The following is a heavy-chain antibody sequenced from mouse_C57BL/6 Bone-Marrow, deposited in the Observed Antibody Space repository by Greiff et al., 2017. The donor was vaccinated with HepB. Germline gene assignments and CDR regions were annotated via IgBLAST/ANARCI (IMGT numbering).Heavy chain of an antibody. CDR2: INPNNGGT. CDR3: ARGEGNYRFAY. CDR1: GYTFTDYN. D-gene: IGHD2-1*01. V-gene: IGHV1-18*01. J-gene: IGHJ3*01. Sequence: VQLQQSGPELVKPGASVKIPCKASGYTFTDYNMDWVKQSHGKSLEWIGDINPNNGGTIYNQKFKGKATLTVDKSSSTAYMELRSLTSEDTAVYYCARGEGNYRFAYWGQGTLVTVSA.